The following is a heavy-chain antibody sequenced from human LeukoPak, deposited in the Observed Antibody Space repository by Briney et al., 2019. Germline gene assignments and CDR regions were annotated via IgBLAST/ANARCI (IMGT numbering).Heavy chain of an antibody. V-gene: IGHV4-59*08. Sequence: SETLSLTCSVSGGSISSYYWSWIRQPPGKGLEYIGYSYYSGSTDYNPSLKSRVTISVDTSNHFSLMLTSVTAAGTAVYYCARQSISARRAFDIWGQGTMVTVSS. CDR2: SYYSGST. CDR3: ARQSISARRAFDI. CDR1: GGSISSYY. D-gene: IGHD6-6*01. J-gene: IGHJ3*02.